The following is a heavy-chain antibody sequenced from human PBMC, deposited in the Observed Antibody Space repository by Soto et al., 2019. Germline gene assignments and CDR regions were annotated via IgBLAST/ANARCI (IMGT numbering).Heavy chain of an antibody. J-gene: IGHJ4*02. CDR2: ISGSGGST. V-gene: IGHV3-23*01. Sequence: GGSLRLSCAASGFTVSSNYMSWVRQAPGKGLEWVSAISGSGGSTYYADSVKGRFTISRDNSKNTLYLQMNSLRAEDTAVYYCAKRGVSSGYYYFDYWGQGTLVTVSS. CDR1: GFTVSSNY. D-gene: IGHD3-22*01. CDR3: AKRGVSSGYYYFDY.